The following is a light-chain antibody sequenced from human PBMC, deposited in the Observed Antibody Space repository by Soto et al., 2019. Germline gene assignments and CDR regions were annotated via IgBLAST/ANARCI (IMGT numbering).Light chain of an antibody. CDR3: SSYTTSTSFIL. V-gene: IGLV2-8*01. J-gene: IGLJ2*01. Sequence: QSALTQPPSASGSPGQSVTISCTGTSSDVGGYNYVSWYQQHPGKAPKLMIYEVSERPSGVPDRFSGSKSSNTASLTVSGLQAEDEADYYCSSYTTSTSFILFGGGTKLTVL. CDR2: EVS. CDR1: SSDVGGYNY.